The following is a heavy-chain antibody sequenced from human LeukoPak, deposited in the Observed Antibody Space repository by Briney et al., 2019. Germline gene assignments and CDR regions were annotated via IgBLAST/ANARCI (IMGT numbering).Heavy chain of an antibody. D-gene: IGHD3-3*01. J-gene: IGHJ4*02. CDR2: IKQDGSEK. CDR1: GFTFSSYW. Sequence: GGSLRLSCAASGFTFSSYWMSWVRQAPGKGLEWVANIKQDGSEKYYVDSVKGRFTISRDDAKNSLYLQMNSLRAEDTAVYYCATTKIWSGYYSSGYYFDYWGQGTLVTVSS. V-gene: IGHV3-7*01. CDR3: ATTKIWSGYYSSGYYFDY.